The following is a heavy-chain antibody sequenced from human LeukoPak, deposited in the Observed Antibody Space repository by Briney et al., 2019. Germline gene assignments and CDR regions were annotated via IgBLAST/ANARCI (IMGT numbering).Heavy chain of an antibody. J-gene: IGHJ4*02. Sequence: GGSLRLSCEVSGFTFSSYWMSWVRQAPGKGLEWVAKIKHDGSEKYYVDSVKGRFTISRDNSKNTLYLQMNSLRAEDTAVYYCARSTSSEYDIYHFDYWGQGTLVTVSS. CDR1: GFTFSSYW. CDR3: ARSTSSEYDIYHFDY. V-gene: IGHV3-7*02. D-gene: IGHD3-9*01. CDR2: IKHDGSEK.